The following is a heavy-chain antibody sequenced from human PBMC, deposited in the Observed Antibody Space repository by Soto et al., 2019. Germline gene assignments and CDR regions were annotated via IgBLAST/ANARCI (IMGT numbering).Heavy chain of an antibody. D-gene: IGHD1-20*01. CDR2: IDASGNT. CDR3: ARYSNNWFQTEGMDV. CDR1: VDSISTYY. V-gene: IGHV4-4*07. J-gene: IGHJ6*02. Sequence: ETLSLTCTVSVDSISTYYWSWIRRPAGKGLEWIGRIDASGNTNYNPSLKSRVTMSTDTSKKQFSLKLTSVTAADTAVYYCARYSNNWFQTEGMDVWGQGTTVT.